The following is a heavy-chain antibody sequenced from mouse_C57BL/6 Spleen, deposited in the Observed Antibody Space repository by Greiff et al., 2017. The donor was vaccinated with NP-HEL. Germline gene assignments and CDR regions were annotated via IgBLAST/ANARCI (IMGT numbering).Heavy chain of an antibody. V-gene: IGHV1-19*01. D-gene: IGHD1-1*01. Sequence: EVQLQQSGPVLVKPGASVKMSCKASGYTFTDYYMNWVKQSHGKSLEWIGVINPYNGGTSYNQKFKGKATLTVDKSSSTAYMELNSLTSEDSAVYYGARPLTTVERWFAYWGQGTLVTVSA. CDR1: GYTFTDYY. CDR3: ARPLTTVERWFAY. CDR2: INPYNGGT. J-gene: IGHJ3*01.